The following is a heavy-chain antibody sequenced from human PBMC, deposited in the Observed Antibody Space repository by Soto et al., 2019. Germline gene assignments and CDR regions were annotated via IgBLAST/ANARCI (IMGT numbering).Heavy chain of an antibody. V-gene: IGHV3-48*02. CDR2: ISYSSTTI. CDR1: VFTFSRYS. D-gene: IGHD6-13*01. J-gene: IGHJ5*02. CDR3: ARDNGIAGSFDP. Sequence: PGGSLRLSCAASVFTFSRYSMNLVRQAPGKGLEWVSYISYSSTTIYYADSVKGRFTISRDNARNSLYLQMNSLRDEDTSVYYCARDNGIAGSFDPWGQGTLVTVSS.